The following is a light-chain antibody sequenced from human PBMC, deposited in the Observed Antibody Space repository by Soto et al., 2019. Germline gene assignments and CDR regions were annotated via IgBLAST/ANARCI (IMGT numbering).Light chain of an antibody. CDR3: HQRDGRPLT. J-gene: IGKJ4*01. Sequence: EIVLTQSPATQSLSPGERATLSCRASQSVGRTLAWFQQKPGQAPRLLINDAANRGTGSPAESIGSGAAANDSTTIISREHQEYSIVYYHQRDGRPLTFGGGTKVDI. CDR1: QSVGRT. V-gene: IGKV3D-11*02. CDR2: DAA.